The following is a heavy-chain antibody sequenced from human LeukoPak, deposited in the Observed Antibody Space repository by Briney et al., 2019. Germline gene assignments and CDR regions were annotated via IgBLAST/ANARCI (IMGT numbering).Heavy chain of an antibody. V-gene: IGHV4-59*12. Sequence: SETLSLTCTVSAGSISNYYWSWIRQPPGKGLGWIGYISYSGSTNYNPSLKSRVTISVDTSKNQFSLKLSSVTAADTAVYYCARTVAGSFDYWGQGTLVTVSS. CDR2: ISYSGST. CDR1: AGSISNYY. J-gene: IGHJ4*02. D-gene: IGHD6-19*01. CDR3: ARTVAGSFDY.